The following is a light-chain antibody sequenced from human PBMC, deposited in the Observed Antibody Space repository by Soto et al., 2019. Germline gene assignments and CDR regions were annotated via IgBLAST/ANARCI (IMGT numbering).Light chain of an antibody. CDR3: QQRSNWPPNT. Sequence: EIVLTQSPGTLSLSPGERATLSCRASQSVSSRYLAWYQQKPGQAPRLLIYGASSRATGIPDRFSGSGSGTDFTLTISSLEPEDFAVYYCQQRSNWPPNTFGQGTRLE. CDR2: GAS. V-gene: IGKV3D-20*02. J-gene: IGKJ5*01. CDR1: QSVSSRY.